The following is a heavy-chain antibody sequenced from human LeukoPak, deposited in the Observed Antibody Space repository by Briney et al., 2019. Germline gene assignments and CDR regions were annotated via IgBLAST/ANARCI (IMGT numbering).Heavy chain of an antibody. V-gene: IGHV3-74*03. D-gene: IGHD3-10*01. CDR1: GFTFSTYW. CDR2: INGDGSTT. CDR3: AGDYAGSPDY. J-gene: IGHJ4*02. Sequence: QTGGSLRLSCTASGFTFSTYWINWVRQSPGKGLVWVALINGDGSTTTHADSVKGRFTISRDNAKNTAYLQMNSLRDEDTAVYFCAGDYAGSPDYWGQGTLVTVSA.